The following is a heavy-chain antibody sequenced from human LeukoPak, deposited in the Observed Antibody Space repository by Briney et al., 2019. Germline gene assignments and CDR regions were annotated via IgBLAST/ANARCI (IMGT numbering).Heavy chain of an antibody. Sequence: QTGGSLRLSCAASGFTLSNDWMSWVRQAPGKGLEWVANIKQDGSEKYYVDSVKGRFTISRDNAKNSLYLQMNSLRAEDTAVYYCARGDYDFWSGYPYFDYWGQGTLVTVSS. D-gene: IGHD3-3*01. V-gene: IGHV3-7*01. J-gene: IGHJ4*02. CDR3: ARGDYDFWSGYPYFDY. CDR2: IKQDGSEK. CDR1: GFTLSNDW.